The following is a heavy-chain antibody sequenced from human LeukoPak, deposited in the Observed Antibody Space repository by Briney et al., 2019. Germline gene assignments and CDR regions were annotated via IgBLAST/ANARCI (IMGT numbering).Heavy chain of an antibody. J-gene: IGHJ3*02. CDR3: ASPTPYYYEYAFDI. Sequence: PSQTLSLTCTVSGGSISSGGYYWSWIRQHPGKGLEWIGYIYYSGSTYYNPSLKSRVTISVDTSKNQFSLKLSSVTAADTAVYYCASPTPYYYEYAFDIWGQGTMVTVSS. D-gene: IGHD3-22*01. CDR2: IYYSGST. V-gene: IGHV4-31*03. CDR1: GGSISSGGYY.